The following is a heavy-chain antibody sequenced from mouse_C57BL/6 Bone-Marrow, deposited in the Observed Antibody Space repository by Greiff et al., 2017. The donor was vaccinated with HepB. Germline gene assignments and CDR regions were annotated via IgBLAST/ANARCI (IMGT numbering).Heavy chain of an antibody. D-gene: IGHD4-1*01. Sequence: EVKLMESGGGLVQPKGSLKLSCAASGFSFNTYAMNWVRQAPGKGLEWVARIRSKSNNYAKYYADAVKDRLTISRDDSESMLYLQMNNLKTEDTSMDYCVRHGEVGKYYYAMDYWGQGTSVTVSS. CDR3: VRHGEVGKYYYAMDY. CDR1: GFSFNTYA. J-gene: IGHJ4*01. CDR2: IRSKSNNYAK. V-gene: IGHV10-1*01.